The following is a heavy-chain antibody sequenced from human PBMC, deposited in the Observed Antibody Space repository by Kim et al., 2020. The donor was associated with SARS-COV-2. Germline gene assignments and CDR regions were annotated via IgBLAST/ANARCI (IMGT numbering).Heavy chain of an antibody. CDR1: GYTFKSYP. CDR3: ARDMDPTVYDX. CDR2: VNAANDET. D-gene: IGHD4-4*01. Sequence: ASVKVSCKAYGYTFKSYPIHWLRQAPGQRPEWMGWVNAANDETQYSQKFQGRVTITRDTSANTAYMELRRLTTKDTAIYYCARDMDPTVYDXWGQGTLVT. V-gene: IGHV1-3*01. J-gene: IGHJ4*02.